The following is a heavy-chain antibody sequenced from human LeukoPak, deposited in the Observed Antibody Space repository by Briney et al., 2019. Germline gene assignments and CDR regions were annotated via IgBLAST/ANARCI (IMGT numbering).Heavy chain of an antibody. V-gene: IGHV1-46*01. Sequence: ASVKVSCKASGYTFTSYYMHWVRQAPGQGLEWMGIINPSGGSTSYAQKFQGRVTMTRDTSTSTVYMELSSLRSEDTAVYYCARDLVGQVGATGGVLRDAFDIWGQGTMVTVSS. J-gene: IGHJ3*02. D-gene: IGHD1-26*01. CDR2: INPSGGST. CDR3: ARDLVGQVGATGGVLRDAFDI. CDR1: GYTFTSYY.